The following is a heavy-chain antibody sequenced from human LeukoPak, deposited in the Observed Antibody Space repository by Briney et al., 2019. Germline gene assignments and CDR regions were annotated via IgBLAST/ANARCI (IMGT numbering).Heavy chain of an antibody. CDR2: INPNSGGT. CDR3: AAPGYCSGGSCYPNWFDP. J-gene: IGHJ5*02. Sequence: GASVKVSCKASGYTFTGYYMHWVRQAPGQGLEGMGRINPNSGGTNYAQKFQGRVTMTRDTSISTAYMELSRLRSDDTAVYYCAAPGYCSGGSCYPNWFDPWGQGTLVTVSS. D-gene: IGHD2-15*01. CDR1: GYTFTGYY. V-gene: IGHV1-2*06.